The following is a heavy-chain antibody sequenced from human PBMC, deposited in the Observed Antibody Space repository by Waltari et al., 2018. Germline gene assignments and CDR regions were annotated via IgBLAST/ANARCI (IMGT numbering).Heavy chain of an antibody. CDR2: ISGSGRST. Sequence: EVQLLVSGGGLIQQGGSLRLSCAVPGFTFRKYAMTWVRQAPGKGLEWVSSISGSGRSTYYADSMKGRFRISRDSSKKTVYLKMDSLRVEDTAVYYCVGSGWSHRGQGTLVTVSP. CDR3: VGSGWSH. D-gene: IGHD6-19*01. J-gene: IGHJ4*02. V-gene: IGHV3-23*01. CDR1: GFTFRKYA.